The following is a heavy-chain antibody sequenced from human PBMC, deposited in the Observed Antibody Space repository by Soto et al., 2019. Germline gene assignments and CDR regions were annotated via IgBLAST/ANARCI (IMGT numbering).Heavy chain of an antibody. Sequence: PSETLSLTCTVSGGSISSYYWSWIRQPPGKGLEWIGYIYYSGSTNYNPSLKSRVTISVNTSKNQFSLNLNSVTAADTAVYYCARQRRDFDYWGQGSLVTVSS. CDR2: IYYSGST. CDR3: ARQRRDFDY. V-gene: IGHV4-59*08. J-gene: IGHJ4*02. CDR1: GGSISSYY.